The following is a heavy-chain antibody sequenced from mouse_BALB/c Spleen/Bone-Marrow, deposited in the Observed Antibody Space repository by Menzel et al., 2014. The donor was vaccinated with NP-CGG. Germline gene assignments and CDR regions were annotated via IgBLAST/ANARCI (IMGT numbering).Heavy chain of an antibody. CDR2: INPDCSTI. CDR1: RFDFSRYW. Sequence: EVMLVESGGGLVQPGGSLKLSCAASRFDFSRYWMSWVRQAPGKGLEWIGEINPDCSTINYTPSLKDKFIISRDNAKNTLYLQMSKVRSEDTALYYCARPGDYDAMDYWGQGTSVTVSS. V-gene: IGHV4-1*02. CDR3: ARPGDYDAMDY. J-gene: IGHJ4*01.